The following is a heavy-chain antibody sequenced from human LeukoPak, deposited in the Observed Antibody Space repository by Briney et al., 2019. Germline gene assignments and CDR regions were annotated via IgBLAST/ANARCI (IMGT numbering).Heavy chain of an antibody. J-gene: IGHJ4*02. CDR2: VSIRGDTT. CDR1: GFTFSGYA. CDR3: ATDRREEPSNFDRNRFAY. Sequence: GGSLRLSCAASGFTFSGYAMSWVRQAPGKGLEWVSGVSIRGDTTNHADSVKGRFTISRENAKNSLYLQMDNLRAEDTAVYYCATDRREEPSNFDRNRFAYWGQGTLVTVSS. D-gene: IGHD1-14*01. V-gene: IGHV3-23*01.